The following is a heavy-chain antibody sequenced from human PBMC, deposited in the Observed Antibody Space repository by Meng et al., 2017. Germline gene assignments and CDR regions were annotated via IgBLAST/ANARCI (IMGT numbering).Heavy chain of an antibody. V-gene: IGHV3-20*04. CDR1: GFTFDDYG. J-gene: IGHJ4*02. CDR3: ARDSWVGMFDPERYCSGGSCLAGSSDY. Sequence: GESLKISCAASGFTFDDYGMSWVRQAPGKGLEWVSGINWNGGSTGYADSVKGRFTISRDNAKNSLYLQMNSLRAEDTAVYYCARDSWVGMFDPERYCSGGSCLAGSSDYWGQGTLVTVSS. CDR2: INWNGGST. D-gene: IGHD2-15*01.